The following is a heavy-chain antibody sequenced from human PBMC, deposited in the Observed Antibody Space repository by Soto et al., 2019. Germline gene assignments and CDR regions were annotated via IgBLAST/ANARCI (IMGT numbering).Heavy chain of an antibody. D-gene: IGHD4-17*01. CDR3: AREHYGDYEYSNYYGMDV. CDR1: GFTFSSYA. Sequence: GGSLRLSCAASGFTFSSYAMHWVRQAPGKGLEWVAVISYDGSNKYYADSVKGRFTISRDNSKNTLYLQMNSLRAEDTAVYYCAREHYGDYEYSNYYGMDVWGQGTTVTVSS. CDR2: ISYDGSNK. J-gene: IGHJ6*02. V-gene: IGHV3-30-3*01.